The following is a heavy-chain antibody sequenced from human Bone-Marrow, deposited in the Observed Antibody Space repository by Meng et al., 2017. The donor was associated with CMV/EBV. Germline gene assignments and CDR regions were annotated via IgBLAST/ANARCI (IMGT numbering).Heavy chain of an antibody. J-gene: IGHJ6*02. CDR2: IIPILGIA. V-gene: IGHV1-69*02. CDR3: ARALGVVVVQAAIPPYGMDV. Sequence: SVKVSCKASGGTFSSYTISWVRQAPGQGLEWMGRIIPILGIANYAQKFQGRVTITADKSTSTAYLELRSLRSEDTAVYYCARALGVVVVQAAIPPYGMDVWGQGTTVTVSS. CDR1: GGTFSSYT. D-gene: IGHD2-2*01.